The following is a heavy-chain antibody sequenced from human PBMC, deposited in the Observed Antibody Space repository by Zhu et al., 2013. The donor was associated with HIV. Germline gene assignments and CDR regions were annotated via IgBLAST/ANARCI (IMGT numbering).Heavy chain of an antibody. J-gene: IGHJ4*02. D-gene: IGHD2-2*02. CDR3: ASSRLRRYQLLNHGTGPFDY. CDR1: GGTFSSYA. Sequence: QVQLVQSGAEVKKPGSSVKVSCKASGGTFSSYAISWVRQAPGQGLEWMGGIIPIFGTANYAQKFQGRVTITADKSTSTAYMELSSLRSEDTAVYYCASSRLRRYQLLNHGTGPFDYWGQGTLVTVSS. V-gene: IGHV1-69*06. CDR2: IIPIFGTA.